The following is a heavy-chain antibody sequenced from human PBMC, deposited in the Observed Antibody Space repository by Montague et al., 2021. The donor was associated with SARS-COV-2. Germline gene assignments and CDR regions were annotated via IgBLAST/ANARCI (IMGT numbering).Heavy chain of an antibody. CDR3: AIDRLHISLVYWFDY. Sequence: SLRLSCAASGFTFSRHSMNWVRQSPGKGLEWVSFISSSGSYISYADSVRGRFTISRDNAKNSLYLQMNSLRAEDTAVYYCAIDRLHISLVYWFDYWGQGTLVTVSS. CDR1: GFTFSRHS. D-gene: IGHD2-21*01. CDR2: ISSSGSYI. V-gene: IGHV3-21*01. J-gene: IGHJ5*01.